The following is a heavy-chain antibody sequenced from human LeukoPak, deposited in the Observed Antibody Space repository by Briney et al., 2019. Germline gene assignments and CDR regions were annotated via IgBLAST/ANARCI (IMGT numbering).Heavy chain of an antibody. D-gene: IGHD3-10*01. J-gene: IGHJ4*02. V-gene: IGHV4-30-4*01. CDR1: GGSLSSGYYY. CDR3: ASVDYYGSGSYFDY. CDR2: IYYSGST. Sequence: SQTLSLTCTLSGGSLSSGYYYWSWIRQPPGKGLEWIGYIYYSGSTYYNPSLKSRVTISVDTSKNQFSLKLSSVTAADTAVYYCASVDYYGSGSYFDYWGQGTLVTVSS.